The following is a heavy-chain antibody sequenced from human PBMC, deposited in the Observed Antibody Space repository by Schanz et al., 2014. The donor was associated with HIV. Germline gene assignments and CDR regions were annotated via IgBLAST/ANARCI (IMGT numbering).Heavy chain of an antibody. D-gene: IGHD3-10*01. CDR1: GITFSSYA. CDR2: ISGSGGST. J-gene: IGHJ4*02. Sequence: EVQLLESGGGLVQPGGSLRLSCAASGITFSSYAMSWVRQAPGKGLEWVSAISGSGGSTYYADSVKGRLTISRDNSKNTLYLQKNSMRTADTAVYYCAKDSGSGVMFNFDYWGQGTLVTVSS. V-gene: IGHV3-23*01. CDR3: AKDSGSGVMFNFDY.